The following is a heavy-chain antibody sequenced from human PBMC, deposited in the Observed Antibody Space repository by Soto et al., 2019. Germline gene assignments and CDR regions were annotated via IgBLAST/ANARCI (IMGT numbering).Heavy chain of an antibody. CDR2: IIPIFGTP. D-gene: IGHD2-15*01. J-gene: IGHJ4*02. V-gene: IGHV1-69*01. Sequence: QVQPVQSGAEVKKPGSSVKVSCKASGGTFSSYAISWVRQAPGQGLEWMGGIIPIFGTPNYAQKLQGRVTITADESTITAYMELSSLRSEDTAVYYCVARRYCSACTCPDYFDYWGQGTLVIVSS. CDR3: VARRYCSACTCPDYFDY. CDR1: GGTFSSYA.